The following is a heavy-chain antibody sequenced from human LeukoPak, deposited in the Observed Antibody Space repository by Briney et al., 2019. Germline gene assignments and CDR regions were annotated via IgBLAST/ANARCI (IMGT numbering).Heavy chain of an antibody. CDR1: GFTLNSYA. Sequence: GRSLRLTCAASGFTLNSYAINWVRQAPGKGLEWVAFISYDGSNKYYADSVKGRFTISRDNSKNMLYLQMNSLRAEDTAVYYCTRSSGPNSITVFGVVTPKFDYWGQGTLVTVSS. V-gene: IGHV3-30-3*01. CDR2: ISYDGSNK. J-gene: IGHJ4*02. D-gene: IGHD3-3*01. CDR3: TRSSGPNSITVFGVVTPKFDY.